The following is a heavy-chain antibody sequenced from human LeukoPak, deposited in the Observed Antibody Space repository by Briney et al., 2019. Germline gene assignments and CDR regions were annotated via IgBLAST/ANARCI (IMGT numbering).Heavy chain of an antibody. J-gene: IGHJ4*02. D-gene: IGHD3-22*01. Sequence: PSETLSLTCAVYGGSFSGYYWSWIRQPPGKGLEWIGSIYYSGSTYYNPSLKSRVTISVDTSKNQFSLKLSSVTAADTAVYYCADYDSSGYYYWGMSWGQGTLVTVSS. CDR1: GGSFSGYY. CDR2: IYYSGST. CDR3: ADYDSSGYYYWGMS. V-gene: IGHV4-34*01.